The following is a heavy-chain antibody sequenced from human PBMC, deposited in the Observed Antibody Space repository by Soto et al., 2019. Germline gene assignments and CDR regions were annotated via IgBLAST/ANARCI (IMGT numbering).Heavy chain of an antibody. J-gene: IGHJ4*02. CDR2: IKQDGSER. D-gene: IGHD3-3*01. CDR3: ARDVGPITIFGEALSGYFDF. V-gene: IGHV3-7*03. Sequence: GGSLRLSCAVSGFSFGTYWMSWVRQAPGKGLEWLASIKQDGSERYYLDSVKGRFTISRDNAKDSLSLQMNSLRGEDTAFYYCARDVGPITIFGEALSGYFDFWGQGTLVTVSS. CDR1: GFSFGTYW.